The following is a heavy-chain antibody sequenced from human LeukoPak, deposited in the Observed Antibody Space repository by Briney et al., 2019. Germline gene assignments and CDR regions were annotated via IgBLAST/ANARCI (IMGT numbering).Heavy chain of an antibody. CDR3: ARGTAYYDFWSGYGNWFDP. J-gene: IGHJ5*02. D-gene: IGHD3-3*01. CDR1: GGSFSGYY. Sequence: SETLSLTCAVYGGSFSGYYWSWIRQPPGKGLEWIGEINHSGSTNYNPSLKSRVTISVDTSKNQFSLKLSSVTAADTAAYYCARGTAYYDFWSGYGNWFDPWGQGTLVTVSS. CDR2: INHSGST. V-gene: IGHV4-34*01.